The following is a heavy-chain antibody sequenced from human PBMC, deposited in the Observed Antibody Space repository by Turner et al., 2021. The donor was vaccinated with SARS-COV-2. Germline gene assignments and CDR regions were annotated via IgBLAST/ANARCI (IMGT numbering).Heavy chain of an antibody. CDR1: GYSFNGYY. CDR3: AKDSGAVDGSFDF. Sequence: VQLVHAGTEVRKPGASVKVSCRASGYSFNGYYIHWVRQAPGQGLEWVGWINPNTGTKNYAQKSQGRVTLTRNTSIRTVYMKLTRLGGDDTAVYYCAKDSGAVDGSFDFWGQGSLVAVSS. J-gene: IGHJ4*02. CDR2: INPNTGTK. V-gene: IGHV1-2*02. D-gene: IGHD3-10*01.